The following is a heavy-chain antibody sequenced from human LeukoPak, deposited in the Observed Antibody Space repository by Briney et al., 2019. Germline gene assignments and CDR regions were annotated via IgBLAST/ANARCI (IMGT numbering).Heavy chain of an antibody. CDR2: ISSSSNYT. D-gene: IGHD6-13*01. CDR3: ARDPQGYSSSRFDC. V-gene: IGHV3-21*01. J-gene: IGHJ4*02. Sequence: GGSLRLSCAASGFSFSSYTMNWVRHAPGTGLEWPSSISSSSNYTYYADSVKGRFTISRDNAKNSLFLQMNSLRAEDTAMYYCARDPQGYSSSRFDCWGQGTLVTVSS. CDR1: GFSFSSYT.